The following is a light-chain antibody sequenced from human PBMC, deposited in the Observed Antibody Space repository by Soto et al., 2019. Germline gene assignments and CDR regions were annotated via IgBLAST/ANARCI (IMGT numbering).Light chain of an antibody. CDR3: KQYDTYPWT. CDR1: QSINIW. V-gene: IGKV1-5*03. Sequence: DIQMTQSPSTLSASVGDRVTITCRASQSINIWLAWYQQKPGKAPNLLIYQAYNLESGVPSRFSGSGSGTEFILSIRSLQPDDFATYYCKQYDTYPWTFGQGTKVDIK. CDR2: QAY. J-gene: IGKJ1*01.